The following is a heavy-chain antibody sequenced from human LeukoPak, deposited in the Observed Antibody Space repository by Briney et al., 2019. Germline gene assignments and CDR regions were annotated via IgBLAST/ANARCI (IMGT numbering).Heavy chain of an antibody. D-gene: IGHD3-9*01. Sequence: EASVKVSCKASGYTFTSYGISWVRQAPGQGLEWMGWISAYNGNTNYAQKLQGRVTMTTDTSTSTAYMELRSLRSDDTAVYYCARDGETYYDILTGSNFDYWGQGTLVTVSS. CDR3: ARDGETYYDILTGSNFDY. J-gene: IGHJ4*02. CDR2: ISAYNGNT. V-gene: IGHV1-18*01. CDR1: GYTFTSYG.